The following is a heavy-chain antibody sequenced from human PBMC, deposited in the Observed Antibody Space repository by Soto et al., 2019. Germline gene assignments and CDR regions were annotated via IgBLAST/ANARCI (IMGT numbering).Heavy chain of an antibody. V-gene: IGHV1-18*01. CDR1: GYTFTTYD. CDR2: ISTYNGNT. CDR3: ARDPYHVLMVNAPNLYGMDV. Sequence: QVQLVQSGAEVKKPGASVKVSCKSSGYTFTTYDISWVRQAPGQWLEWMRRISTYNGNTNYPQSLQGRLTMTTDTSTTTAYMELRSLRSDETAVYYCARDPYHVLMVNAPNLYGMDVWGQGTKVTVSS. D-gene: IGHD2-8*01. J-gene: IGHJ6*02.